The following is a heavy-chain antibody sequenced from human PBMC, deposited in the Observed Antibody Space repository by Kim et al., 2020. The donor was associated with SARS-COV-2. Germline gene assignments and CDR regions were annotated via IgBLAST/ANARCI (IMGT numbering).Heavy chain of an antibody. CDR2: ISWNSNNV. CDR1: GFTFDDYA. V-gene: IGHV3-9*01. J-gene: IGHJ4*02. Sequence: GGSLRLSCAASGFTFDDYAIHWVRQAPGKGLEWVAGISWNSNNVGYADSVKGRFTISRDNVKNSLFLQMNGLRPEDTALYYCAEEMGKLIWFGESFDYWGQGSLVTVAS. CDR3: AEEMGKLIWFGESFDY. D-gene: IGHD3-10*01.